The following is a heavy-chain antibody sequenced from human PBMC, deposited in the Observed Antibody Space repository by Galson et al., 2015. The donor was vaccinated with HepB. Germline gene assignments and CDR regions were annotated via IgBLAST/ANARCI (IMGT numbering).Heavy chain of an antibody. CDR2: ISSSSSYI. CDR3: ARDWGEYNWNWNYYYGMDV. CDR1: GFTFSSYS. Sequence: SLRLSCAASGFTFSSYSMNWVRQAPGKGLEWVSSISSSSSYIYYADSVKGRFTISRDNAKNSLYLQMNSLRAEDTAVYYCARDWGEYNWNWNYYYGMDVWGQGTTVTVSS. D-gene: IGHD1-7*01. V-gene: IGHV3-21*01. J-gene: IGHJ6*02.